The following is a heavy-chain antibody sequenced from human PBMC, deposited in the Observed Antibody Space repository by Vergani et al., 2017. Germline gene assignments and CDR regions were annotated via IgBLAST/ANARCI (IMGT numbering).Heavy chain of an antibody. J-gene: IGHJ1*01. D-gene: IGHD3-16*02. CDR3: ARVVPAASDYVWGSYRSPSGPKTRGGYFQH. CDR1: GGSISSYY. V-gene: IGHV4-59*01. CDR2: IYYSGST. Sequence: QVQLQESGPGLVKPSETLSLTCTVSGGSISSYYWSWIRQPPGKGLEWIGYIYYSGSTNYNPSLKSRVTISVDTSKNQFSLKLSSVTAADTAVYYCARVVPAASDYVWGSYRSPSGPKTRGGYFQHWGQGTLVTVSS.